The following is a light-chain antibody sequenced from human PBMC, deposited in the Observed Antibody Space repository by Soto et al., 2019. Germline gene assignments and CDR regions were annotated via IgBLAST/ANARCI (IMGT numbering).Light chain of an antibody. V-gene: IGKV1-9*01. CDR2: GAS. Sequence: DIQMTHSPSSLSASVCDRVTITCRASQDIRTYLNWYQQKSGKAPNLLIYGASTLQSGVPSRFSGSASGTEFTLTISSLQPEDFATYYCQQINSYPHFGQGTRLEIK. J-gene: IGKJ5*01. CDR1: QDIRTY. CDR3: QQINSYPH.